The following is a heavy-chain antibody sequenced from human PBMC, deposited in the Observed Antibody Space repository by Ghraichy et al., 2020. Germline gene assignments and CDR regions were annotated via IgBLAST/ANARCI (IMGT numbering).Heavy chain of an antibody. Sequence: GGSLRLSCAASGFTFSSYWMSWVRQAPGKGLEWVANIKQDGSEKYYVDSVKGRFTISRDNAKNSLYLQMNSLRAEDMAVYYCARWADYGDYPSSRYYYYGMDVWGQGTTVTVSS. CDR2: IKQDGSEK. D-gene: IGHD4-17*01. CDR1: GFTFSSYW. CDR3: ARWADYGDYPSSRYYYYGMDV. V-gene: IGHV3-7*04. J-gene: IGHJ6*02.